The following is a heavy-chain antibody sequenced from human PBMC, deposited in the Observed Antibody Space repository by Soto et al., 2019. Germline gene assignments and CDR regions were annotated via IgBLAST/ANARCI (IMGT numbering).Heavy chain of an antibody. CDR2: ISSDGHHQ. V-gene: IGHV3-30*03. CDR1: GFTFNDYA. CDR3: SRGTYYPQSSGLHAGY. D-gene: IGHD3-22*01. J-gene: IGHJ4*02. Sequence: PGGSLRLSCATSGFTFNDYAMYWVRQAPGQGLEWVAMISSDGHHQFYVDNLRGRFTVSRDNSKNTLFLQMNSLRPEDTAVYYCSRGTYYPQSSGLHAGYWGPGTVVTVSS.